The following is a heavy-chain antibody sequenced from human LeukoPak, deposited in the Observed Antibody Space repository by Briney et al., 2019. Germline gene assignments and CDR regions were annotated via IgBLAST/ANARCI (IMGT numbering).Heavy chain of an antibody. CDR1: GGSISSYY. CDR3: AREQTYCSGGSCYMYYFDY. V-gene: IGHV4-59*01. D-gene: IGHD2-15*01. CDR2: IYYSGST. J-gene: IGHJ4*02. Sequence: SETLSLTYTVSGGSISSYYWSWIRQPPGKGLEWIGYIYYSGSTNYNPSLKSRVTISVDTSKNQFSLKLSSVTAADTAVYYCAREQTYCSGGSCYMYYFDYWGQGTLVTVSS.